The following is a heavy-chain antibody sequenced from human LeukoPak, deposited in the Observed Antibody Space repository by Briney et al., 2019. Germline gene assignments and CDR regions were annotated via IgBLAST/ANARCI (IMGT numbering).Heavy chain of an antibody. Sequence: GGSLRLSCAASGFTFSSYEMNWVRQAPGKGLEWVANIKQDGSEKYYVDSVKGRFTISRDNAKNSLYLQMNSLRAEDTAVYYCARALSYDILTGYYPLGYWGQGTLVTVSS. J-gene: IGHJ4*02. CDR1: GFTFSSYE. CDR2: IKQDGSEK. D-gene: IGHD3-9*01. CDR3: ARALSYDILTGYYPLGY. V-gene: IGHV3-7*03.